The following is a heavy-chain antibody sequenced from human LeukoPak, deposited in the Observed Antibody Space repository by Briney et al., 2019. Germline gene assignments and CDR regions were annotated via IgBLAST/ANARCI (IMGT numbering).Heavy chain of an antibody. J-gene: IGHJ6*03. CDR1: GFTFSSYG. CDR3: ARVAIMVRPYYYMDV. Sequence: GGSLRLYCAASGFTFSSYGMHWVRQAPGKGLEWVAFIRYDGSNKYYADSVKGRFTISRDNSKNTLFLQMNSLRTEDTAMYYCARVAIMVRPYYYMDVWGKGTTVTISS. V-gene: IGHV3-30*02. D-gene: IGHD3-10*01. CDR2: IRYDGSNK.